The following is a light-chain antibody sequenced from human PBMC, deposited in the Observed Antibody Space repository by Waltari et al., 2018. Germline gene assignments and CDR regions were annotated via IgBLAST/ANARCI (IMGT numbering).Light chain of an antibody. J-gene: IGKJ4*01. CDR3: QQYYSTPLP. Sequence: DIVMTQSPDSLAVSLGERATINCKSSQSVLYSSNNKNYLAWYQQKPGQPPKLLIYWASTRESGVPDRFSVSGSGTDFTLPISSLQAEDVAVYYCQQYYSTPLPFGGGTKVEIK. CDR2: WAS. CDR1: QSVLYSSNNKNY. V-gene: IGKV4-1*01.